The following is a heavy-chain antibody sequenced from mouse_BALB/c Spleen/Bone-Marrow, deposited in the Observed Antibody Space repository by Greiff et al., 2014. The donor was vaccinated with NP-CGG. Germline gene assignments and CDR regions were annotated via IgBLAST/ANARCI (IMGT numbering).Heavy chain of an antibody. CDR3: ARDYYGSQYYFDY. V-gene: IGHV2-9*02. J-gene: IGHJ2*01. CDR1: GFSLTSYG. Sequence: QVQLQQSGPGLVAPSQSLSITCTVSGFSLTSYGVHWVRQPPGKGLEWLGVIWAGGSTNYNSALMSRLSISKDNSKSQVFLKMNSLQTDDTAMYYCARDYYGSQYYFDYWGQGTTLTVSS. D-gene: IGHD1-1*01. CDR2: IWAGGST.